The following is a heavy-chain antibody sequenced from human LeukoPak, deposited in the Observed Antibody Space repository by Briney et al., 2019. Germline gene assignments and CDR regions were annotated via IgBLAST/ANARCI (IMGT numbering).Heavy chain of an antibody. CDR1: GFTFSSYA. D-gene: IGHD3-22*01. V-gene: IGHV3-30-3*01. J-gene: IGHJ4*02. CDR2: ISYDGSNK. Sequence: GRSLRLSCAASGFTFSSYAMRWVRQAPGKGLVWVAVISYDGSNKYYADSVKGRFTISRDNSKNTLYLQMNSLRAEDTAVYYCASSPYDSSGYTDYWGQGTLVTVSS. CDR3: ASSPYDSSGYTDY.